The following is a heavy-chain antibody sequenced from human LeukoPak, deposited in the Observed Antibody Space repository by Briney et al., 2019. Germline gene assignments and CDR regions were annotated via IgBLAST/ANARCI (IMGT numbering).Heavy chain of an antibody. CDR2: IKQDGGEK. CDR3: ARDLGTFYYYYGMDV. Sequence: GGSLRLSCAASGFTFSGYWMSWVRQAPGKGLEWLANIKQDGGEKYYVDSVKGRFTISRDNSKNTLYLQMNSLRAEDTAVYYCARDLGTFYYYYGMDVWGQGTTVTVSS. J-gene: IGHJ6*02. D-gene: IGHD3-16*01. CDR1: GFTFSGYW. V-gene: IGHV3-7*01.